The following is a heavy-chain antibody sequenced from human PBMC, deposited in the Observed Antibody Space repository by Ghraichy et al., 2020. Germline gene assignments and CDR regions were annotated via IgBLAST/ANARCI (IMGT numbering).Heavy chain of an antibody. CDR2: ISYDGSNK. Sequence: GGSLRLSCAASGFTFSSYAMHWVRQAPGKGLEWVAVISYDGSNKYYADSVKGRFTISRDNSKNTLYLQMNSLRAEDTAVYYCARDPQLLWFGELLYYFDYWGQGTLVTVSS. CDR1: GFTFSSYA. V-gene: IGHV3-30*04. CDR3: ARDPQLLWFGELLYYFDY. D-gene: IGHD3-10*01. J-gene: IGHJ4*02.